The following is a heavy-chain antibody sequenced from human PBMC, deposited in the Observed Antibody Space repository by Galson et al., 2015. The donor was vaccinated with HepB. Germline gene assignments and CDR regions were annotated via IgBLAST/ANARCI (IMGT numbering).Heavy chain of an antibody. J-gene: IGHJ4*02. V-gene: IGHV3-23*01. CDR3: AKEFNNGWFYFDY. CDR2: ISKSDYST. Sequence: SLRLSCAASGFTFTTYALTWVRQAPGKGLEWVSTISKSDYSTYYADSVKGRSTISRDNSKDTLFLQMDSLRADDTAIYYCAKEFNNGWFYFDYWGQGTLVTVSP. D-gene: IGHD6-19*01. CDR1: GFTFTTYA.